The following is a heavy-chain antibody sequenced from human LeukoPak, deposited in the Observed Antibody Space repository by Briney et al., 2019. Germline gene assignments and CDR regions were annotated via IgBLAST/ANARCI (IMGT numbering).Heavy chain of an antibody. Sequence: GASVKVTCKPSGYTFTIYAMNWVRQAPGQGLEWMGWINTNTGNPTYAQGFTGRFVFSLDTSVSTAYLQISSLKAEDTAVYYCARDPGYSGSYHDAFDIWGQGTMVTVSS. CDR1: GYTFTIYA. CDR3: ARDPGYSGSYHDAFDI. V-gene: IGHV7-4-1*02. CDR2: INTNTGNP. D-gene: IGHD1-26*01. J-gene: IGHJ3*02.